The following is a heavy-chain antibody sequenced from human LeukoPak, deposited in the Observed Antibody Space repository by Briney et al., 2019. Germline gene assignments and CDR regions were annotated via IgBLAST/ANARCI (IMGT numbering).Heavy chain of an antibody. CDR1: GFTFSSYA. CDR3: TKKPGVVEI. J-gene: IGHJ3*02. V-gene: IGHV3-23*01. CDR2: VSGSGGTT. Sequence: GGSLRLSCAASGFTFSSYAMSWVRQAPGKGLEWVSGVSGSGGTTYYADSVKGRFTIFRDNSKNTLYLQMNSLRAEDTAIYYCTKKPGVVEIWSQGTMVTVSS. D-gene: IGHD2-15*01.